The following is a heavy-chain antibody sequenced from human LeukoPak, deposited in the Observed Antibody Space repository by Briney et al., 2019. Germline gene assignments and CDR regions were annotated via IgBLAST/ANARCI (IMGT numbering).Heavy chain of an antibody. J-gene: IGHJ1*01. Sequence: GGSLRLSCAASGFTFSSYSMNWVRQAPGKGLEWVSSISSSSYIYYADSVKGRFTISRDNAKNSLYLQMNSLRAEDTAVYYCARGYGGNPEYFQHWGQGTLVTVSS. CDR2: ISSSSYI. CDR3: ARGYGGNPEYFQH. V-gene: IGHV3-21*01. D-gene: IGHD4-23*01. CDR1: GFTFSSYS.